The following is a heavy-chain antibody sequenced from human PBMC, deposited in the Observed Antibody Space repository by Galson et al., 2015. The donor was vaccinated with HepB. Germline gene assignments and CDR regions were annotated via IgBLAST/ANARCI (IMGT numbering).Heavy chain of an antibody. V-gene: IGHV4-30-4*07. CDR3: ACQGRWFGEMQ. Sequence: LSLTCAVSGGSISSGGYSWSWIQQPPGKGLEWIGYIYYSGSTYYNPSLKSRVTISVDTSKNQFSLKLSSVTAADTAVYYCACQGRWFGEMQWGQGTLVTVSS. CDR2: IYYSGST. D-gene: IGHD3-10*01. J-gene: IGHJ4*02. CDR1: GGSISSGGYS.